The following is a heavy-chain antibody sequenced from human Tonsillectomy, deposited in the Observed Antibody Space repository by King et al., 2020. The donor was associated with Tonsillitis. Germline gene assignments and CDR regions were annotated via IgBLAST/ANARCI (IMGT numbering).Heavy chain of an antibody. CDR1: GFMFDDCD. CDR2: INWSGGSI. J-gene: IGHJ4*02. Sequence: QLVQSGGGLVHPGGSLRLSCAASGFMFDDCDMHWVRQAPGKGLEWVSGINWSGGSIGYTDSVKGRFTISRDNAKHSLYLQMNSMRAEDTALYYCAKGIFGMITPFDYWGQGTLVTVSS. D-gene: IGHD3-16*01. CDR3: AKGIFGMITPFDY. V-gene: IGHV3-9*01.